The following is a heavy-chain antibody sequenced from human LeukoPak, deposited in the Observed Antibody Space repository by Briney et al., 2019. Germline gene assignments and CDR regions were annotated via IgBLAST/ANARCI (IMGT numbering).Heavy chain of an antibody. CDR2: INPNSGGT. CDR1: GYTFTDYY. D-gene: IGHD3-10*01. CDR3: ARRIWFGEPQFDY. J-gene: IGHJ4*02. Sequence: ASVKVSCKASGYTFTDYYMHWVRQAPGQGLEWMGWINPNSGGTNYVQKFQGRVTMTRDTSINTAYMELGSLKSDDTAVYYCARRIWFGEPQFDYWGQGTLVTVSS. V-gene: IGHV1-2*02.